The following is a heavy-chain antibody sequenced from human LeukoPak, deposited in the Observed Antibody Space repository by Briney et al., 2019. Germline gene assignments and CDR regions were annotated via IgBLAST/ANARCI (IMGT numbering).Heavy chain of an antibody. Sequence: AASVKVSCKASGGTFSSYAISWVRQAPGQGLEWMGRIIPIFGIANYAQKFHGRVTITADKSTSTAYMELSSLRSEDTAVYYCARAFCGGDCYGAFDIWGQGTMVTVSS. D-gene: IGHD2-21*02. CDR3: ARAFCGGDCYGAFDI. CDR2: IIPIFGIA. J-gene: IGHJ3*02. V-gene: IGHV1-69*04. CDR1: GGTFSSYA.